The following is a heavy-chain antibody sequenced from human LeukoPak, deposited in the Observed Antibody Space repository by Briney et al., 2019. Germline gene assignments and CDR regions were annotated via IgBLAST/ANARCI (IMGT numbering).Heavy chain of an antibody. CDR3: ARGTAMVIGAFDI. Sequence: SVKVSCKASGGTFSSYAISWVRQAPGQGLEWMGRIIPILGIANYAQKFQGRVTITADKSTSTAYMELSSLRSEDTAVYYCARGTAMVIGAFDIWGQGTMVTVSS. CDR2: IIPILGIA. CDR1: GGTFSSYA. J-gene: IGHJ3*02. V-gene: IGHV1-69*04. D-gene: IGHD5-18*01.